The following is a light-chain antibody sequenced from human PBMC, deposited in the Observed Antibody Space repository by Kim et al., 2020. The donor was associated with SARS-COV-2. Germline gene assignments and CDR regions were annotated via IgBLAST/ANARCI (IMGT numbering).Light chain of an antibody. Sequence: QTVTISGTGTSSDVGNSDRVSWYQQSPGTAPKVIIYEVSKRPSGVPDRFSGSKSGNTASLTISGLQAEDEADYYCCSKTSSTTYVFGTGTKVTVL. CDR3: CSKTSSTTYV. J-gene: IGLJ1*01. V-gene: IGLV2-18*02. CDR2: EVS. CDR1: SSDVGNSDR.